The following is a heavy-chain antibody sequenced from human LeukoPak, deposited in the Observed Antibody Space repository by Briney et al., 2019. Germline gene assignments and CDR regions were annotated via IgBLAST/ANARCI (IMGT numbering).Heavy chain of an antibody. CDR2: VSEYRATP. V-gene: IGHV3-23*01. D-gene: IGHD3-10*01. J-gene: IGHJ4*02. CDR1: GFTFSRYT. Sequence: GGSLRLSCAASGFTFSRYTFNWVRQAPGKGLEWVSAVSEYRATPYSADYAKGRFTISRDKSRSTVYLQMNSLRAEDTAIYYCAKRVDGSGAYYIDYWGQGTLVTVSS. CDR3: AKRVDGSGAYYIDY.